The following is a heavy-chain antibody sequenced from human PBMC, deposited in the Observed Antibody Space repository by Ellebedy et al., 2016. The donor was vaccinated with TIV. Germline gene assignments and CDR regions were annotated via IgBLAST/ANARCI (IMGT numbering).Heavy chain of an antibody. J-gene: IGHJ4*02. D-gene: IGHD4-17*01. CDR3: ARLFVGLRPPDY. CDR1: GGSISSSNW. Sequence: MPSETLSLTCAVSGGSISSSNWWSWVRQPPGKGLEWIGEIYHSGSTYYNPSLKSRVTISVDTSKNQWSLKVRSVTAADTAVYFCARLFVGLRPPDYWGQGTLVTVSS. V-gene: IGHV4-4*02. CDR2: IYHSGST.